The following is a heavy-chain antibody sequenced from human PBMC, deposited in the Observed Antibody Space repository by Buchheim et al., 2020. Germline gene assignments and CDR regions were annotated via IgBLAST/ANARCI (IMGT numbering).Heavy chain of an antibody. J-gene: IGHJ4*02. V-gene: IGHV3-21*01. CDR3: ARDFSGWSRDY. CDR1: GFSFSPFG. CDR2: AGSGHHT. Sequence: DVQLVESGGGLIMPGGSLTLSCVTSGFSFSPFGMTWVRQAPGKGLEWVATAGSGHHTFYADLVEGRFTVSRDNARSSVYLQLNSLRAEDTAVYFCARDFSGWSRDYWGQGTL. D-gene: IGHD6-19*01.